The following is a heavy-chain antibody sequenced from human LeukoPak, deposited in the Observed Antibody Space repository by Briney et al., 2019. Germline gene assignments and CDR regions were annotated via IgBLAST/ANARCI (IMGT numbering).Heavy chain of an antibody. D-gene: IGHD3-22*01. V-gene: IGHV1-2*02. CDR3: ARDPHSTMIVVVTPFDY. CDR1: GYTFTGYY. CDR2: INPNSGGT. Sequence: APVKVSCKASGYTFTGYYMHWVRQAPGQGLEWMGWINPNSGGTNYAQKFQGRVTMTRDTSISTAYMELSRLRSDDTAVYYCARDPHSTMIVVVTPFDYWGQGTLVTVSS. J-gene: IGHJ4*02.